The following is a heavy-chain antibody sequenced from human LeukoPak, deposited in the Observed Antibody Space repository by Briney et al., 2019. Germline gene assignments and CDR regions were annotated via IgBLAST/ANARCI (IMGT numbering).Heavy chain of an antibody. D-gene: IGHD1-14*01. CDR3: ARSRTLSPTGYYFDY. CDR2: IIPIFITT. V-gene: IGHV1-69*01. Sequence: GSSVKVSCKASGGTFSSDAISWVRQAPGQGLEWMGGIIPIFITTHYAQKFQGRLTITADESTSTAYMELSSLRSEDTAMYYCARSRTLSPTGYYFDYWGQGTLVTVSS. J-gene: IGHJ4*02. CDR1: GGTFSSDA.